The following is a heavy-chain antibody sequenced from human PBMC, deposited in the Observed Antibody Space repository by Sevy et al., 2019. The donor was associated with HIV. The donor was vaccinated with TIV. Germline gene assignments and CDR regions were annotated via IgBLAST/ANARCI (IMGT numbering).Heavy chain of an antibody. Sequence: SETLSLTCSVSGGSVTGYFWSWIRQPPGKGLEWIAYIYYSGTTIYNPSLKSRVTISVDTSRSQFSLKLSSVTAADTAMYFCARHAAVATSSFDFWGQGTLVTASS. CDR2: IYYSGTT. V-gene: IGHV4-59*08. D-gene: IGHD6-19*01. CDR1: GGSVTGYF. J-gene: IGHJ5*01. CDR3: ARHAAVATSSFDF.